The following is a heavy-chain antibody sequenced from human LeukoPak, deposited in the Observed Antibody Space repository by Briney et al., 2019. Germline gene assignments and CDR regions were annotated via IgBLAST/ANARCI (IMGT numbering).Heavy chain of an antibody. V-gene: IGHV1-18*01. J-gene: IGHJ4*02. Sequence: GASVKVSCKASGYTFTSYGISWVRQAPGQGLEWMGWISAYNGNTNYAQKLQGRVTMTTDTSTSTAYMELRSLRSDDTAVYYCARIKGLRYFDWLDYFDYWGQGTLVTVSS. D-gene: IGHD3-9*01. CDR1: GYTFTSYG. CDR2: ISAYNGNT. CDR3: ARIKGLRYFDWLDYFDY.